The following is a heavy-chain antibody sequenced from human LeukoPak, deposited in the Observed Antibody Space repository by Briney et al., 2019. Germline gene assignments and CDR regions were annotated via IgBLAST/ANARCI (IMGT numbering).Heavy chain of an antibody. CDR2: ISYDGSNK. V-gene: IGHV3-30*18. Sequence: PGGSLRLSCAASGFTFSSYGMHWVRQAPGKGLEWVAVISYDGSNKYYADSVKGRFTISRDNSKNTLYLQMNSLRAEDTAVYYCAKEGGATSGRAFDIWGQGTMVTVSS. D-gene: IGHD4/OR15-4a*01. CDR3: AKEGGATSGRAFDI. J-gene: IGHJ3*02. CDR1: GFTFSSYG.